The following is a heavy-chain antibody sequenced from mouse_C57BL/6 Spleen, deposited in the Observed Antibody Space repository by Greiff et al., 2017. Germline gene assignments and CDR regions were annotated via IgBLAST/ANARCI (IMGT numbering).Heavy chain of an antibody. J-gene: IGHJ4*01. V-gene: IGHV1-80*01. CDR2: IYPGDGDT. D-gene: IGHD2-1*01. CDR3: ARLDLLYAMDY. Sequence: LQESGAELVKPGASVKISCKASGYAFSSYWMNWVKQRPGKGLEWIGQIYPGDGDTNYNGKFKGKATLTADKSSSTAYMQLSSLTSEDSAVYFCARLDLLYAMDYWGQGTSVTVSS. CDR1: GYAFSSYW.